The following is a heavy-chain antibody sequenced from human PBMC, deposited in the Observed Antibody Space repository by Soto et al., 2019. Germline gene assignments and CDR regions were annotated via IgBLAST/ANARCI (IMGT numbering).Heavy chain of an antibody. Sequence: GVLRLSFAASGFTFSNAWMSWVRQAPVKGLEWVGRIKSKTDGGTTDYAAPVKGRFTISRDDSKNTLYLQMNSLKTEDTAVYYCTTGSQLLTYYYYGMDVWGQGTTVTVSS. J-gene: IGHJ6*02. CDR2: IKSKTDGGTT. CDR1: GFTFSNAW. CDR3: TTGSQLLTYYYYGMDV. D-gene: IGHD3-10*01. V-gene: IGHV3-15*01.